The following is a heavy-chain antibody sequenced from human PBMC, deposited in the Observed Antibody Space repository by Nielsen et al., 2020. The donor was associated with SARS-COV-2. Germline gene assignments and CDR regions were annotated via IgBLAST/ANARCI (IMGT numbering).Heavy chain of an antibody. CDR3: VRSSGYYYGMDV. CDR1: GGTFSSYA. D-gene: IGHD3-10*01. V-gene: IGHV1-8*02. CDR2: MNPNSGNT. Sequence: ASVKVSCKASGGTFSSYAISWVRQAPGQGLEWMGWMNPNSGNTGYAQKFQGRVTMTRNTSISTAYMELSSLRSEDTAVYYCVRSSGYYYGMDVWGQGTTVTVSS. J-gene: IGHJ6*02.